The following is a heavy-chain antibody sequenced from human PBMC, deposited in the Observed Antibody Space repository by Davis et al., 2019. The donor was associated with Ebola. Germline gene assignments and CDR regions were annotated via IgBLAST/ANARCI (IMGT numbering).Heavy chain of an antibody. J-gene: IGHJ4*02. CDR2: FDPEDGEA. Sequence: ASVKVSCKVSGYTLTELSIHWVRQAPGKGLEWMGNFDPEDGEAIYAQKFQDRVSMTEDTSTDTAYMELSSLRSEDTAVYYCARGVAARPAEWGQGTLVTVSS. CDR3: ARGVAARPAE. V-gene: IGHV1-24*01. D-gene: IGHD6-6*01. CDR1: GYTLTELS.